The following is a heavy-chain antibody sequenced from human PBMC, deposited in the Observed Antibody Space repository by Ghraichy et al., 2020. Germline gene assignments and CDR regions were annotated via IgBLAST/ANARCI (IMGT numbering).Heavy chain of an antibody. CDR1: GVSFTDYY. D-gene: IGHD3-10*01. Sequence: SQTLSLTCAVNGVSFTDYYWNWIRQTPEKGLEWIGEINHSGTTNYNPSLQSRVRLSVETSKMQFSLTVNSVTAEDTAVYFCARGGVWAFESWGQGTMVTVSS. CDR2: INHSGTT. V-gene: IGHV4-34*01. CDR3: ARGGVWAFES. J-gene: IGHJ3*02.